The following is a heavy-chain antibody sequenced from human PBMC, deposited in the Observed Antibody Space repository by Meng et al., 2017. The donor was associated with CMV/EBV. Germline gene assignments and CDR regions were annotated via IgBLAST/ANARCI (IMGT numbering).Heavy chain of an antibody. Sequence: GSLRLSCTVSGYSISSGYYWGWIRQPPGKGLEWIGTIYHSGTTYCNPSLKSRVTISVGTSKNQFSLKLSSVTAADTAVYYCAREEYNSGPGVYYYYGMDVWGQGITVTVSS. D-gene: IGHD1-20*01. CDR3: AREEYNSGPGVYYYYGMDV. CDR2: IYHSGTT. CDR1: GYSISSGYY. V-gene: IGHV4-38-2*02. J-gene: IGHJ6*02.